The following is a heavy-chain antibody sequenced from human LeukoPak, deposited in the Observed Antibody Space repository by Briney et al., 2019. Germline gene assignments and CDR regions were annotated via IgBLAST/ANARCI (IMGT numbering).Heavy chain of an antibody. CDR1: GYTFTSYG. Sequence: ASVKVSCKASGYTFTSYGISWVRQAPGQGLEWIGWISVYNGNTLYAQKLQGRVTMTTDTSTSTAYMELRSLQSDDTAVYYCARAVSFSGSAVTGGAHWGEGTLVTVSS. D-gene: IGHD6-19*01. CDR3: ARAVSFSGSAVTGGAH. J-gene: IGHJ4*02. V-gene: IGHV1-18*01. CDR2: ISVYNGNT.